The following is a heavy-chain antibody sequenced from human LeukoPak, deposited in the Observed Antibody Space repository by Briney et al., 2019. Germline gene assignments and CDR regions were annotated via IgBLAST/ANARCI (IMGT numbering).Heavy chain of an antibody. D-gene: IGHD6-6*01. J-gene: IGHJ5*02. V-gene: IGHV1-69*05. Sequence: ASGKVSCKASGGTFSSYAISWVRQAPGQGLEWMGGIIPIFGTANYAQKFQGRVTITTDESTSTAYMELSSLRSEDTAVYYCARVLIAARINWFDPWGQGTLVTVSS. CDR1: GGTFSSYA. CDR3: ARVLIAARINWFDP. CDR2: IIPIFGTA.